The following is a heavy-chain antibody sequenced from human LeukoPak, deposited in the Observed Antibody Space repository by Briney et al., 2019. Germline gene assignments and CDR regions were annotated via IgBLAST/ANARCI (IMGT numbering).Heavy chain of an antibody. J-gene: IGHJ6*02. Sequence: GPVKVSCKASGYTFTSYGISWVRQAPGQGLEWMGWISAYYGNTNYAQKLQGRVTMTTDTSTSTAYMELRSLRSDDTAVYYCARENGYYGSGSYPGGSYYYYGMDVWGQGTTVTVSS. CDR1: GYTFTSYG. V-gene: IGHV1-18*01. CDR2: ISAYYGNT. CDR3: ARENGYYGSGSYPGGSYYYYGMDV. D-gene: IGHD3-10*01.